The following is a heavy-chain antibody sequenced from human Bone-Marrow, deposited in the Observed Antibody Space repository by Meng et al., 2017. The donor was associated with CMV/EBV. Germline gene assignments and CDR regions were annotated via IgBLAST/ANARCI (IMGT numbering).Heavy chain of an antibody. CDR2: ISSSGSTI. V-gene: IGHV3-48*03. CDR1: GFTFSSYE. D-gene: IGHD6-6*01. Sequence: GESLKISCAASGFTFSSYEMNWVRQAPGKGLEWVSYISSSGSTIYYADSVKGRFTISRDNAKNSLYLQMNSLRAEDTAVYYCASWGQLVDYYGMDVWSQGTTVTVSS. CDR3: ASWGQLVDYYGMDV. J-gene: IGHJ6*02.